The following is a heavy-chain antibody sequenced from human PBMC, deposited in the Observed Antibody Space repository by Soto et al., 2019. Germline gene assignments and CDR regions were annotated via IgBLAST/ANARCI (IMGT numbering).Heavy chain of an antibody. J-gene: IGHJ5*02. Sequence: ASVKVSCKASGYTFTSYAMHWVRQAPGQRLEWMGWINAGNGNTKYSQKFQGRVTITRDTSASTAYMELSSLRSEDTAVYYCARGPRGDYDWFAPGGKEPRVTVPS. V-gene: IGHV1-3*01. CDR1: GYTFTSYA. CDR2: INAGNGNT. CDR3: ARGPRGDYDWFAP. D-gene: IGHD4-17*01.